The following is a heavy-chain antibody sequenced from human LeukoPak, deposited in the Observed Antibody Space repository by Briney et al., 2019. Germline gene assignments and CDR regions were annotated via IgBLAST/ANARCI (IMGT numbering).Heavy chain of an antibody. Sequence: GGSLRLSCAASGFTVSSNYMSWVRQAPGKGLEWVSVIYSGGSTYYADSVKGRFTISRDNSKNTLYLQMNSLRAEDTAVYYCAKDLRGSYSNSYYYYMDVWGKGTTVTVSS. V-gene: IGHV3-66*02. CDR2: IYSGGST. D-gene: IGHD1-26*01. J-gene: IGHJ6*03. CDR3: AKDLRGSYSNSYYYYMDV. CDR1: GFTVSSNY.